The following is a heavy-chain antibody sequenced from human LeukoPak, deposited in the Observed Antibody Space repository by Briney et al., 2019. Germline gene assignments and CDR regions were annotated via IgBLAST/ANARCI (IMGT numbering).Heavy chain of an antibody. CDR2: INGSGGST. J-gene: IGHJ4*02. V-gene: IGHV3-23*01. CDR3: AKDPGYSSGWSGDY. Sequence: GGSLRLSCPASGFTFGSYAMSWVRQAPGKGLEWVSAINGSGGSTYYADSVRGRFTISRDNSKNTLYLQMNSLRAEHTAVYYCAKDPGYSSGWSGDYWGQGTLVTVSS. D-gene: IGHD6-19*01. CDR1: GFTFGSYA.